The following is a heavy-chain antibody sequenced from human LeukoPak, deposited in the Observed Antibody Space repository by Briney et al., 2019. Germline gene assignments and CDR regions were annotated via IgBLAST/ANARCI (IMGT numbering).Heavy chain of an antibody. J-gene: IGHJ6*03. CDR3: ARDNDYCMDV. V-gene: IGHV4-39*07. Sequence: SETLSLTCTVSGGSISSTTYYWGWIRQPPGKGLEWIGSIYHSGNTYYNPSLKSRVTISVDTSKNQISLKLSSVTAADTAVYYCARDNDYCMDVWGKGTTVTVSS. CDR1: GGSISSTTYY. CDR2: IYHSGNT.